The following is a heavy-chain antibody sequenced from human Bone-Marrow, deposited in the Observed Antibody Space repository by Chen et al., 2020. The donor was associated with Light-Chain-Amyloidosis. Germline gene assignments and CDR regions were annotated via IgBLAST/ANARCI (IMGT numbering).Heavy chain of an antibody. CDR3: ARQSYGSDSYFSLDNTYYMDV. Sequence: QLQLQESGPRLVKSSGTLSLTCTVSGGSIMSSSNFWGWLRQAPGKGLEWIGSIYYSGNTYMNSSLKNRVAMSVDTSNNQFSLKLSSVTAADTAVYYCARQSYGSDSYFSLDNTYYMDVWGRGTTVTASS. D-gene: IGHD3-10*01. CDR1: GGSIMSSSNF. J-gene: IGHJ6*03. CDR2: IYYSGNT. V-gene: IGHV4-39*01.